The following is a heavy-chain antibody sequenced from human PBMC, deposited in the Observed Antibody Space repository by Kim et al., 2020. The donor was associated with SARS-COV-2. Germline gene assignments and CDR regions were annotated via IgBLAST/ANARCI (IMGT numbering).Heavy chain of an antibody. D-gene: IGHD1-26*01. CDR3: ARQERRGLGSWFFDL. Sequence: GESLKISCGASGFSFSMYWIGWVRQVPGKGLERMGIINPSDSDTRYNAPVQGHATISADKSLNTAYLHWNSLKTSDSGIYYCARQERRGLGSWFFDLWGR. CDR1: GFSFSMYW. V-gene: IGHV5-51*01. CDR2: INPSDSDT. J-gene: IGHJ2*01.